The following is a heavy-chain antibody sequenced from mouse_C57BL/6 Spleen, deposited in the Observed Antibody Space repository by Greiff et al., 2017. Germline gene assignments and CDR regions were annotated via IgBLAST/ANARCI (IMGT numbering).Heavy chain of an antibody. CDR3: TRGVYSNLEGYFDY. CDR1: GFTFSSSA. CDR2: ISSGGDYI. J-gene: IGHJ2*01. D-gene: IGHD2-5*01. V-gene: IGHV5-9-1*02. Sequence: EVMLVESGEGLVKPGGSLKLSCAASGFTFSSSAMSWVRQTPEKRLEWVAYISSGGDYIYYAATVKGRFTISSNNARNTLYLQMSSLKSEDTAMYYCTRGVYSNLEGYFDYWGQGTTLTVSS.